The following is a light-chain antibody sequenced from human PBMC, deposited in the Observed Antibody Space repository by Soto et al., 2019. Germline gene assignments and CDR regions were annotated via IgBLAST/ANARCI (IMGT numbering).Light chain of an antibody. CDR2: GAS. J-gene: IGKJ3*01. Sequence: EIVMTQSPGTLSVSPGERATLSCRASQSVSSNLAWYQQKPGQAPRLLIYGASTRATGIPARFSGSGSGTEFTLTISSLQSEDFAVYYCQQYNNWPPGKTFGPGTKVDIK. V-gene: IGKV3-15*01. CDR1: QSVSSN. CDR3: QQYNNWPPGKT.